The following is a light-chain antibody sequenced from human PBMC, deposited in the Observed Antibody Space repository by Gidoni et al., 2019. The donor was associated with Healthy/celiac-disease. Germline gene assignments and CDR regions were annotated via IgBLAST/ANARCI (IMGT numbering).Light chain of an antibody. CDR2: QDS. V-gene: IGLV3-1*01. J-gene: IGLJ2*01. Sequence: SSALTQPPSVSVSPGQTASITCSGDKLGDKYACWYQQKPGQSPVLVIYQDSKRPSGIPERFSGSNSGNTATLTISGTQAMDEADYYCQAWDSSALFGGGTKLTVL. CDR3: QAWDSSAL. CDR1: KLGDKY.